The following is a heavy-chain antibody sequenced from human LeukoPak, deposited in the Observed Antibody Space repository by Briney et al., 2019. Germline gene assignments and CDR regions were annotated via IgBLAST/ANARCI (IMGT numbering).Heavy chain of an antibody. V-gene: IGHV1-69*05. J-gene: IGHJ6*02. CDR3: AREAGYSSSWYVVNYYGMDV. Sequence: RASVKVSCKNSGYRFATYAITWVRQALGQGLEWMGGIIPIFGTANYAQKFQGRVTITTDESTSTDYMELSSLRYEDTGVYYCAREAGYSSSWYVVNYYGMDVWGQGTTVTVSS. CDR1: GYRFATYA. CDR2: IIPIFGTA. D-gene: IGHD6-13*01.